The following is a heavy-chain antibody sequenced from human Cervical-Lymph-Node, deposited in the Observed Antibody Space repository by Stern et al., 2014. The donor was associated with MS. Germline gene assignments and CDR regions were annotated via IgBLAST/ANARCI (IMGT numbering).Heavy chain of an antibody. CDR3: ARGAADGPDY. D-gene: IGHD6-25*01. Sequence: QVQLQESGPGLVKPSETLSLTCTVSGGSISSYYWSWMRQPPGKGLEWIGYIYYSGSTNYNPSLKSRVTISVDTSKNQFSLKLSSVTAADTAVYYCARGAADGPDYWGQGTLVTVSS. V-gene: IGHV4-59*01. J-gene: IGHJ4*02. CDR1: GGSISSYY. CDR2: IYYSGST.